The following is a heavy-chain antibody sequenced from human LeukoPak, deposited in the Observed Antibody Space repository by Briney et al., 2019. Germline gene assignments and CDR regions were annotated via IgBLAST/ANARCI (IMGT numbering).Heavy chain of an antibody. V-gene: IGHV3-48*03. CDR3: VTGNYRSFYYYYMDV. D-gene: IGHD1-7*01. J-gene: IGHJ6*03. CDR2: ITPSGSDV. Sequence: GGSLRLSCAASAISFRSYEVNWVRQAPGKGLEWVSFITPSGSDVYYAESVRGRFATSRDNAKDSVFLHMNSLIVEDTAVYYCVTGNYRSFYYYYMDVWGKGTTVTVS. CDR1: AISFRSYE.